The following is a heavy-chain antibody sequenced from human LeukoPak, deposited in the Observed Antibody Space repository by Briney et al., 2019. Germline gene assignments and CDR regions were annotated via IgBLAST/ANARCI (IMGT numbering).Heavy chain of an antibody. CDR2: IIPILGIA. Sequence: SVKVSCKASGGTFSSYAISWVRQAPGQGLEWMGRIIPILGIANYAQKFQGRVTITADKSTSTAYMELRSLRSDDTAVYYCARVGLFYGDYGFDPWGQGTLVTVSS. V-gene: IGHV1-69*04. J-gene: IGHJ5*02. CDR3: ARVGLFYGDYGFDP. CDR1: GGTFSSYA. D-gene: IGHD4-17*01.